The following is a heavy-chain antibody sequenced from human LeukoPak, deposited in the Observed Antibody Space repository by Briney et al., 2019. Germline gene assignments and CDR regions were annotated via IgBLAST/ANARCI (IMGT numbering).Heavy chain of an antibody. CDR1: GGSISSFY. Sequence: SETLSLTCTVSGGSISSFYWSWIRQPPGKGLQWIGYIYYSGITRYNPSLKSRVTISVDTSKNQFSLKLSSVTAADTAVYYCAGGGYSGYAFDYWGQGILVTVSS. CDR2: IYYSGIT. J-gene: IGHJ4*02. D-gene: IGHD5-12*01. CDR3: AGGGYSGYAFDY. V-gene: IGHV4-59*01.